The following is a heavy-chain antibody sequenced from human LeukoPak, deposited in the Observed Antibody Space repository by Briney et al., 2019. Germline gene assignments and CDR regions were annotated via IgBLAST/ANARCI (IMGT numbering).Heavy chain of an antibody. J-gene: IGHJ4*02. D-gene: IGHD3-9*01. CDR3: ARGSMPGTGLPFDY. Sequence: GGSLRLSCAASGFTFNNAWMNWVRQAPGKGLEWVSIVYTGGRTFHADSVKGRFTMSRDQSKNTVGLQMNSLRSGDTALYYCARGSMPGTGLPFDYWGQGTQVSVSS. V-gene: IGHV3-53*05. CDR1: GFTFNNAW. CDR2: VYTGGRT.